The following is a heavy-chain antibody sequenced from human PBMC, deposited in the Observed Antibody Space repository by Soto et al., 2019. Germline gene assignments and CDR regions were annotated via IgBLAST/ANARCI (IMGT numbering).Heavy chain of an antibody. Sequence: QVQLQESGPGLVKPSQTLSLTCTVSGGSISSGDYYWSWIRQPPGKGLEWIGYIYYSGSTYYNPSRTSRVTISVDTSKNHFALKLSSVTAADTAADYCARDNYDFWSGSAPNWFDPWGKGTLVTVSS. V-gene: IGHV4-30-4*01. CDR2: IYYSGST. D-gene: IGHD3-3*01. CDR3: ARDNYDFWSGSAPNWFDP. CDR1: GGSISSGDYY. J-gene: IGHJ5*02.